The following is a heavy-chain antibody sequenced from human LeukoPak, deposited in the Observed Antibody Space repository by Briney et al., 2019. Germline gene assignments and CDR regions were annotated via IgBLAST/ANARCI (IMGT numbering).Heavy chain of an antibody. J-gene: IGHJ3*02. CDR1: GYSISSGYY. D-gene: IGHD5-24*01. CDR2: IYYSGST. V-gene: IGHV4-61*01. CDR3: ARALMGDAFDI. Sequence: PSETLSLTCAVSGYSISSGYYWSWIRQPLGKGLEWIGYIYYSGSTNYNPSLKSRVTISVDTSKNQFSLKLSSVTAADTAVYYCARALMGDAFDIWGQGTMVTVSS.